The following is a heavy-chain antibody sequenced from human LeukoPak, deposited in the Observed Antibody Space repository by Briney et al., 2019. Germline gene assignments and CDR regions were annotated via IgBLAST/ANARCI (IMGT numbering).Heavy chain of an antibody. J-gene: IGHJ4*02. CDR2: IHYSGST. Sequence: SETLSLTCTVSGGSISSYYWSWIRQPPGKGLEWTGNIHYSGSTNYNPSLKSRVTISADMSKNQFSLKLSSVTAADTAVYYCAREVLDYYDSSGYFDYWGQGTLVTVSS. V-gene: IGHV4-59*01. CDR1: GGSISSYY. D-gene: IGHD3-22*01. CDR3: AREVLDYYDSSGYFDY.